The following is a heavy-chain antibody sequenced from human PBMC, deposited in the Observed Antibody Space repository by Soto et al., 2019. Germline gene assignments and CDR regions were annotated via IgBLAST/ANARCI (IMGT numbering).Heavy chain of an antibody. CDR3: ARGPYNYDILTGYPDY. J-gene: IGHJ4*02. CDR2: IIPIFGTA. Sequence: QVQLVQSGAEVKKPGSSVKVSCTASGGTFSSYAISWVRQAPGQGLEWMGGIIPIFGTANYAQKFQGRVTITADESTSTAYMELSSLRSEDTAVYYCARGPYNYDILTGYPDYWGQGTLVTVSS. D-gene: IGHD3-9*01. V-gene: IGHV1-69*01. CDR1: GGTFSSYA.